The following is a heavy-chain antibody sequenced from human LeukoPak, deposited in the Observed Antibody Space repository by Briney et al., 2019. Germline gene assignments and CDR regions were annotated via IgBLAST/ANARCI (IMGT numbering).Heavy chain of an antibody. Sequence: GGSLRLSCAASGFTFSSYAMHWVRQAPGKGLEYVSAISSNGGSAYYANSVKGRFTISRDNSKNTLYLQMGSLRAEDMAVYYCARAECSSTSCSAPAWGQGTLVTVSS. CDR1: GFTFSSYA. CDR3: ARAECSSTSCSAPA. CDR2: ISSNGGSA. J-gene: IGHJ5*02. D-gene: IGHD2-2*01. V-gene: IGHV3-64*01.